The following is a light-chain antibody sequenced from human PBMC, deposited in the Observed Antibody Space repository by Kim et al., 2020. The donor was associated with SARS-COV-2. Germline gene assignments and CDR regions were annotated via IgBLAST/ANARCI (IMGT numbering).Light chain of an antibody. CDR3: QQYDNLPLT. CDR1: RDVCHY. Sequence: SSSVGDRLTINCPASRDVCHYVNWYQQKPAKAPKILIFDAANLEARVPSRFSGSGSGTSFTFTISSLQPEDIATYFCQQYDNLPLTFGGGTKLDI. CDR2: DAA. J-gene: IGKJ4*01. V-gene: IGKV1-33*01.